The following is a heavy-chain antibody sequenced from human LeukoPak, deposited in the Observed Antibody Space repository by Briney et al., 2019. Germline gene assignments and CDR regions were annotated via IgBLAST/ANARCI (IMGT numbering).Heavy chain of an antibody. Sequence: GGSLRLSCAASGFTFSSYGMHWVRQAPGKGLEWVAVIWYDGSNKYYADSVKGRFTISRDNSKNTLYLQMNSLRAEDTAVYYCARQEYCSGGSCYTWFDPWGQGTLVTVSS. J-gene: IGHJ5*02. V-gene: IGHV3-33*01. D-gene: IGHD2-15*01. CDR2: IWYDGSNK. CDR1: GFTFSSYG. CDR3: ARQEYCSGGSCYTWFDP.